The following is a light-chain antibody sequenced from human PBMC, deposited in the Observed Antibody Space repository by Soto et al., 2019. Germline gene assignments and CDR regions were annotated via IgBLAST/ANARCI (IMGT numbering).Light chain of an antibody. CDR2: VGTGGIVG. CDR3: GADHGSGSNFVSYV. CDR1: SGYSNYK. V-gene: IGLV9-49*01. J-gene: IGLJ1*01. Sequence: QLVLTQPPSASASLGASVTLTCTLSSGYSNYKVDWYQQRPGKGPRFVMRVGTGGIVGSKGDGIPDRFSVLGSGLNRYLTIKNIQEEDESDYHCGADHGSGSNFVSYVFGTGTQLTVL.